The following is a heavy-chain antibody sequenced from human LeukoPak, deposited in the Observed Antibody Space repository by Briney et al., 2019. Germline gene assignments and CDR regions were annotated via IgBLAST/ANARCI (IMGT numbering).Heavy chain of an antibody. V-gene: IGHV3-43*01. CDR2: ISWDGGST. D-gene: IGHD3-10*01. CDR3: AKGLYQYFGSGSYTLDH. CDR1: GFTFDDYT. J-gene: IGHJ4*02. Sequence: PGGSLRLSCAASGFTFDDYTMHWVRQAPGKGLEWVSLISWDGGSTYYADSVKGRFTISRDNSKNTLYLQMNSLRAEDTAVYYCAKGLYQYFGSGSYTLDHWGQGTQVTVSS.